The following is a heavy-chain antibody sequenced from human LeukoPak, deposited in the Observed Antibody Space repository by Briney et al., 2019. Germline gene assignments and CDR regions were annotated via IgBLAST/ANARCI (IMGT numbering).Heavy chain of an antibody. Sequence: GGSLRLSCAASGFTFSSYAMHWVRRAPGKGLEWVSYISSSSSTIYYADSVKGRFTISRDNAKNSLYLQMNSLRAEDTAVYYCASLGGLDYWGQGTLVTVSS. CDR2: ISSSSSTI. CDR1: GFTFSSYA. J-gene: IGHJ4*02. V-gene: IGHV3-48*01. D-gene: IGHD3-10*01. CDR3: ASLGGLDY.